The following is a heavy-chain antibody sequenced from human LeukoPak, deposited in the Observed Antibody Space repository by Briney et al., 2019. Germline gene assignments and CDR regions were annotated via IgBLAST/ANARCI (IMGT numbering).Heavy chain of an antibody. CDR2: TSAYNGNT. J-gene: IGHJ4*02. CDR3: PRDEKALWVVVAATYYFDY. CDR1: GYTFTSYG. Sequence: AASVKVSCKASGYTFTSYGISWVRQAPGQGLEWMGWTSAYNGNTNYAQKLQGRVTMTTDTSTSTAYMELSRLRSDDTAVYYCPRDEKALWVVVAATYYFDYWGQGTLVTVSS. D-gene: IGHD2-15*01. V-gene: IGHV1-18*01.